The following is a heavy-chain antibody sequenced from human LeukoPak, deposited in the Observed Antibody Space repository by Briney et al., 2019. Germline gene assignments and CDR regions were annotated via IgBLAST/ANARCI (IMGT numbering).Heavy chain of an antibody. Sequence: PSETLSLTCAVYGGSFSGYYWSWIRQPPGKGLEWIGEINHSGSTNYNPSLKSRVTISVDTSKNQFSLKLSSVTAADTAVYYCARTIRFLEWFDYFDYWGQGTLVTVSS. V-gene: IGHV4-34*01. D-gene: IGHD3-3*01. CDR3: ARTIRFLEWFDYFDY. J-gene: IGHJ4*02. CDR1: GGSFSGYY. CDR2: INHSGST.